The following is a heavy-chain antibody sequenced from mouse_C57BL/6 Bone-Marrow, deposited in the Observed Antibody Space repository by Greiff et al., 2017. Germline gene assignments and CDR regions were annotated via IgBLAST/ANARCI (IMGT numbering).Heavy chain of an antibody. V-gene: IGHV1-55*01. J-gene: IGHJ4*01. Sequence: QVQLQQPGAELVKPGASVKMSCKASGYTFTSYWITWVKQRPGQGLEWIGDIYPGSGSTNYNEKFKSKATLTVDTSASTAYMQLSSLTSEDSAVYYCARRRKIYDGYYAGDYAMDDWGQGTSVTGSS. CDR1: GYTFTSYW. CDR2: IYPGSGST. CDR3: ARRRKIYDGYYAGDYAMDD. D-gene: IGHD2-3*01.